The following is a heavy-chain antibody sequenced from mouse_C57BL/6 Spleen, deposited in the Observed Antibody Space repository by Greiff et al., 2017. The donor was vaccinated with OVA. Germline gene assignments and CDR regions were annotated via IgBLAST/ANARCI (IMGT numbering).Heavy chain of an antibody. CDR2: INPNNGGT. J-gene: IGHJ4*01. V-gene: IGHV1-22*01. CDR3: ARGGYAMDY. Sequence: EVKLLESGPELVKPGASVKMSCKASGYTFTDYNMHWVKQSHGKSLEWIGYINPNNGGTSYNQKFKGKATLTVNKSSSTAYMELRSLTSEDSAVYYCARGGYAMDYWGQGTSVTVSS. CDR1: GYTFTDYN.